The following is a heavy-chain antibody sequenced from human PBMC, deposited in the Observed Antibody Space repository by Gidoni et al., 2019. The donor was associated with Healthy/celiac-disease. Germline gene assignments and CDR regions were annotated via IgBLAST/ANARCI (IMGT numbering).Heavy chain of an antibody. CDR3: ARDPGIAARPGDY. V-gene: IGHV3-30-3*01. Sequence: QVQLVESGGGVVQPGGSLRLSCAASGFNLSSYAMHWVRKAPVKGLEWVAVISYDGSNKYYADSVKGRFTISRDNSKNTLYLQMNSLRAEDTAVYYCARDPGIAARPGDYWGQGTLVTVSS. D-gene: IGHD6-6*01. CDR2: ISYDGSNK. J-gene: IGHJ4*02. CDR1: GFNLSSYA.